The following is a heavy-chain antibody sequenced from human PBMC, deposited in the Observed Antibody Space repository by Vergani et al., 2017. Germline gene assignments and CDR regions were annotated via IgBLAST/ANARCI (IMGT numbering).Heavy chain of an antibody. V-gene: IGHV1-8*02. CDR3: ARSTDYPDDYVSSDYFRRTLDV. Sequence: QVQLVQSGAEVKKPGASVKVSCKASGYTFTSYGISWVRQATGQGLEWMGWINPNSGTTGYAQKFQGRVTMTRNTSINTAYMELSRLSFEDAAVYYCARSTDYPDDYVSSDYFRRTLDVWGKGTTVTVS. D-gene: IGHD4/OR15-4a*01. CDR1: GYTFTSYG. J-gene: IGHJ6*03. CDR2: INPNSGTT.